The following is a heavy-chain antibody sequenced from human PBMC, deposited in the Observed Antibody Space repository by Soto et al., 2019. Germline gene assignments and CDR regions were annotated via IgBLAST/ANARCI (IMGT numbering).Heavy chain of an antibody. J-gene: IGHJ5*02. Sequence: SETLSLTCAVYGGSFSGYYWSWIRQPPGKGLEWIGEINHSGSTNYNPSLKSRVTISVDTSKTQFSLKLSSVTAADTAVYYCARGRRGWNKEWFDPWGQGTLVTVSS. D-gene: IGHD1-1*01. CDR1: GGSFSGYY. CDR3: ARGRRGWNKEWFDP. V-gene: IGHV4-34*01. CDR2: INHSGST.